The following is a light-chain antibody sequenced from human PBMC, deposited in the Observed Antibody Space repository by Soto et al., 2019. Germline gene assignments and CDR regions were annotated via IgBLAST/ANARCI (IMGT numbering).Light chain of an antibody. V-gene: IGKV1-39*01. CDR3: QQRHSTTLT. CDR2: AAS. CDR1: QSISTY. J-gene: IGKJ4*01. Sequence: DIQMTQSPSSLSASVGDRVTITCRASQSISTYLNWYQQKPGKAHNXLIYAASSLQSGVPSRFSVIVSGTDFTLNLSSLQPEDGATDYGQQRHSTTLTFVGGTKV.